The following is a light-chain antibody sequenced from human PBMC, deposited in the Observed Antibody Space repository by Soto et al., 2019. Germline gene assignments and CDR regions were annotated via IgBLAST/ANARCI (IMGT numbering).Light chain of an antibody. CDR1: QSISSTF. J-gene: IGKJ5*01. CDR3: QQYAGSPIT. CDR2: DTS. Sequence: DIVLTQSPATLSLSPGERATLSCGASQSISSTFLAWYQQKPGLAPRLLIYDTSIRATGIPDRFRGSGSGTDFTLTISRLEPEDSAVYYCQQYAGSPITFGQGTRVEIK. V-gene: IGKV3D-20*01.